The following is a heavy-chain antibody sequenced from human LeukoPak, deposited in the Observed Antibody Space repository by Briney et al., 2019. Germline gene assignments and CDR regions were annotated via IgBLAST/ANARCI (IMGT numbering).Heavy chain of an antibody. CDR2: IKSKTDGGTT. D-gene: IGHD3-22*01. CDR3: TTDSDSSGYYSFDY. CDR1: EFTFSSHA. Sequence: GGSLRLSCVASEFTFSSHAMNWVRQAPGKGLEWVGRIKSKTDGGTTDYAAPVKGRFTISRDDSKNTLYLQMNSLKTEDTAVYYCTTDSDSSGYYSFDYWGQGTLVTVSS. V-gene: IGHV3-15*07. J-gene: IGHJ4*02.